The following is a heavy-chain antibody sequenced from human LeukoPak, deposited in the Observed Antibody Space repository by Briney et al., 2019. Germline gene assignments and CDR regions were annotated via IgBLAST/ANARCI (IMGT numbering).Heavy chain of an antibody. CDR3: ASGPAAIPY. J-gene: IGHJ4*02. CDR1: GFTVSSNY. D-gene: IGHD2-2*01. V-gene: IGHV3-66*01. CDR2: IYSGGST. Sequence: PGGSLRLSSAASGFTVSSNYMSWVRQAPGKGLEWVLVIYSGGSTYYADSVKGRFTISRDNSKNTLYLQMNSLRAEDTAVYYCASGPAAIPYWGQGTLVTVSS.